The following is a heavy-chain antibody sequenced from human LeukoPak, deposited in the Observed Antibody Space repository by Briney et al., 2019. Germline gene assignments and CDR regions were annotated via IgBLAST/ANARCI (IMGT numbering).Heavy chain of an antibody. Sequence: SETLSLTCTVSGGSIRSYYWSWIRQAPGKGLEWIGFISYSGYTSYSPSLKSRVAISVDTSKSQFSLRLSSLTAADTAIYYCARGRNDNGGMFFDSWAQGTLVTVSS. CDR1: GGSIRSYY. D-gene: IGHD4-23*01. V-gene: IGHV4-59*01. CDR2: ISYSGYT. CDR3: ARGRNDNGGMFFDS. J-gene: IGHJ4*02.